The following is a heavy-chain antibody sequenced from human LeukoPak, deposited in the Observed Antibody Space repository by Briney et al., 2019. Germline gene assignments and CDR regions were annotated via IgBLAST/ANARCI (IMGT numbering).Heavy chain of an antibody. Sequence: SVNVSCKHSGGTFSSYAFSLVRLAPGQGLEWMGGVIPMFATANYAPKFQDRVTITAYESTSTAYMEPRSLGSEDTAVYHWARGRYSGYGYCDYWGQGTLVTVSS. V-gene: IGHV1-69*13. CDR1: GGTFSSYA. D-gene: IGHD3-22*01. J-gene: IGHJ4*02. CDR3: ARGRYSGYGYCDY. CDR2: VIPMFATA.